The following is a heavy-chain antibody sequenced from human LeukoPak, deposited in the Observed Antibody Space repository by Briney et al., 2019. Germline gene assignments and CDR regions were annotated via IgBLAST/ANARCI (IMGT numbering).Heavy chain of an antibody. CDR2: IKQDGSEK. CDR3: ARDMGRRYDILTGYTYYYGMDV. D-gene: IGHD3-9*01. V-gene: IGHV3-7*03. CDR1: GFTFSSYW. Sequence: GGSLRLSCAASGFTFSSYWMSWVRQAPGKGLEWVANIKQDGSEKYYVDSVKGRFTICRDNAKNSLYLQMNSLRAEDTAVYYCARDMGRRYDILTGYTYYYGMDVWGKGTTVTVSS. J-gene: IGHJ6*04.